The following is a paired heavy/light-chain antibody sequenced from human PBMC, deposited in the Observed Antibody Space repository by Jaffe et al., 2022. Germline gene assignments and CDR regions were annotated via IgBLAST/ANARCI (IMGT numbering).Heavy chain of an antibody. Sequence: QVQLVESGGGVVQPGGSLRLSCAASGFTFSSYGMHWVRQAPGKGLEWVAFIRYDGSNKYYADSVKGRFTISRDNSKNTLYLQMNSLRAEDTAVYYCAKSGGNKDYIWGSYRYRGAFDIWGQGTMVTVSS. CDR3: AKSGGNKDYIWGSYRYRGAFDI. CDR1: GFTFSSYG. D-gene: IGHD3-16*02. J-gene: IGHJ3*02. CDR2: IRYDGSNK. V-gene: IGHV3-30*02.
Light chain of an antibody. J-gene: IGKJ2*01. V-gene: IGKV2-28*01. CDR1: QSLLHSNGYNY. CDR2: LGS. Sequence: DIVMTQSPLSLPVTPGEPASISCRSSQSLLHSNGYNYLDWYLQKPGQSPQLLIYLGSNRASGVPDRFSGSGSGTDFTLKISRVEAEDVGVYYCMQALQTYTFGQGTKLEIK. CDR3: MQALQTYT.